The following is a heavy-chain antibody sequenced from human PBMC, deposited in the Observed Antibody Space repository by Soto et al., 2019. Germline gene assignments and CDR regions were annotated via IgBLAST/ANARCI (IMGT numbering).Heavy chain of an antibody. J-gene: IGHJ4*02. D-gene: IGHD2-8*01. CDR1: GDSVSSGGCS. V-gene: IGHV4-30-2*01. CDR2: ISRSASP. CDR3: TRGVLA. Sequence: SETLSLTCSVSGDSVSSGGCSWSWLRQAPGKGLEWIGFISRSASPDYNPSLKSRVTISIARSKYQISLELSSVTAADTAVYYCTRGVLAWGPGTLVTVSS.